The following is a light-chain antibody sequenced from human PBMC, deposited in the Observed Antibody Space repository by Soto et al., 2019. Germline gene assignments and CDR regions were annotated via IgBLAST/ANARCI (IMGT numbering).Light chain of an antibody. CDR3: ASWDDRLGAVI. V-gene: IGLV1-47*02. CDR1: SSNIGGTNY. CDR2: SNN. J-gene: IGLJ2*01. Sequence: VLTQPPSASVTPGQKVFISCSGSSSNIGGTNYAYWYQQLPGAAPKLLMHSNNLRPSGVPERISGSKFGTAASLAISGLRSEDEAVYYCASWDDRLGAVIFGGGTKVTVL.